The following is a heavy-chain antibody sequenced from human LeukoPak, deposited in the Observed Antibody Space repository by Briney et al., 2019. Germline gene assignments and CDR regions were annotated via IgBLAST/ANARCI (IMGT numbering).Heavy chain of an antibody. J-gene: IGHJ4*02. CDR2: IYPGNSDA. D-gene: IGHD2-15*01. CDR1: GYTFNTNW. CDR3: ARQAGDRWSPFDY. V-gene: IGHV5-51*01. Sequence: GASLKISCKVSGYTFNTNWIGWGRQMPGKGLVWMGIIYPGNSDATYSPSSEGQVTISADKSISPAYLQWTSLNASDTAIYYCARQAGDRWSPFDYWGQGTRVTVSS.